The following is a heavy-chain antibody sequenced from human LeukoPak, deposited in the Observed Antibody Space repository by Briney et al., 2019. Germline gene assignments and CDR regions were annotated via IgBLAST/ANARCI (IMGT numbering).Heavy chain of an antibody. D-gene: IGHD1-7*01. J-gene: IGHJ4*02. CDR2: INHSGST. CDR3: ARRRTGTTALDY. Sequence: PSETLSLTCAVSGGSINNYYWSWIRQPPGKGLEWIGEINHSGSTNYNPSLKSRVTISVDTSKNQFSLKLSSVTAADTAVYYCARRRTGTTALDYWGQGTLVTVSS. CDR1: GGSINNYY. V-gene: IGHV4-34*01.